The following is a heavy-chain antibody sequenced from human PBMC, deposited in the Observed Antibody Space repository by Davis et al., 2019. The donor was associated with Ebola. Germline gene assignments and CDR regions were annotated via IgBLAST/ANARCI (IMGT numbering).Heavy chain of an antibody. V-gene: IGHV1-18*01. Sequence: AASVKVSCKTSGYTFSSYAMNWVRQAPGQGLEWMGWINAYYGNTNYAQNLQGRVTMTTDTSTSTAYMELRSLRSDDTAVYFCARGRPSYNWNSMDYWGQGSLVTVSS. J-gene: IGHJ4*02. CDR1: GYTFSSYA. D-gene: IGHD1-7*01. CDR2: INAYYGNT. CDR3: ARGRPSYNWNSMDY.